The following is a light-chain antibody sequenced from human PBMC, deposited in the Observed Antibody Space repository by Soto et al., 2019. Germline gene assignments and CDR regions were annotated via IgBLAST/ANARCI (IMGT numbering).Light chain of an antibody. V-gene: IGKV1-33*01. CDR3: QQYHNLPST. Sequence: DIQLTQSPSSLSASLGDRVTITCQASQDIDNFLNWYKHKPGDAPKLLIYDASTLAPGVPSRFSGTGCGTDFTFTITSLHPEDVATYYCQQYHNLPSTFGPGTRLEIK. CDR2: DAS. J-gene: IGKJ5*01. CDR1: QDIDNF.